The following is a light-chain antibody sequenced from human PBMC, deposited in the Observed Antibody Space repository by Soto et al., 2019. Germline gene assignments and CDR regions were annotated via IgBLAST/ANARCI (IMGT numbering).Light chain of an antibody. CDR2: EGS. CDR1: SSDVGGYNL. V-gene: IGLV2-23*01. CDR3: CSYAGSSTPYV. J-gene: IGLJ1*01. Sequence: QSVLTQPASVSGSPGQSITISCTGTSSDVGGYNLVSWYQQHPGKAPKLMIYEGSKRPSGVSSRFSGSKSGNTASLTISGLQAEDEADYYCCSYAGSSTPYVFGTGTKVTVL.